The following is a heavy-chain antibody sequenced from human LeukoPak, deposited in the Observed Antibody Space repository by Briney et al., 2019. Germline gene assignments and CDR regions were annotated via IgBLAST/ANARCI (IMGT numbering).Heavy chain of an antibody. D-gene: IGHD2-15*01. Sequence: ASVKVSCKASGYTFTDYYIHWVRQAPGQGLEWMGRINPNSGGTDYAQKFQGSVTMTRDTSISTAYMELTRLRSDDTAVYYCVRGLYYFDYWGQGTLVTVSS. CDR3: VRGLYYFDY. V-gene: IGHV1-2*06. J-gene: IGHJ4*02. CDR2: INPNSGGT. CDR1: GYTFTDYY.